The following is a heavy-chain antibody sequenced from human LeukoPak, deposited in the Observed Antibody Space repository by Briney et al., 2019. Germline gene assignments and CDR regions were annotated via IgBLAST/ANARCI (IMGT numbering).Heavy chain of an antibody. CDR1: GSISSGSYY. V-gene: IGHV4-61*02. CDR2: IYISGST. D-gene: IGHD2-2*01. Sequence: SETVSLTCTVSGSISSGSYYWSWIRQPAGKGLEWIGRIYISGSTNYNPSLESRVTISVDTSKNQFSLRLTSLTAADTAVYYCARYRDVVPAAKEAHNWFDPWGQGTLVTVSS. CDR3: ARYRDVVPAAKEAHNWFDP. J-gene: IGHJ5*02.